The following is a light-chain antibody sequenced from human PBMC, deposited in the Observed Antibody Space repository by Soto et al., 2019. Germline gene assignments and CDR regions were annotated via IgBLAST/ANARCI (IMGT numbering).Light chain of an antibody. J-gene: IGLJ1*01. V-gene: IGLV3-21*02. CDR2: DDR. CDR3: SSYAATNNYV. CDR1: NIGSKI. Sequence: SYELTQPPSVSVAPGQTARITCGGNNIGSKIVHWYQQKPGQAPVVVVYDDRDRPSGVPDRFSGSKSGNTASLTVSGLQAEDEADYYCSSYAATNNYVFGSGTKVTVL.